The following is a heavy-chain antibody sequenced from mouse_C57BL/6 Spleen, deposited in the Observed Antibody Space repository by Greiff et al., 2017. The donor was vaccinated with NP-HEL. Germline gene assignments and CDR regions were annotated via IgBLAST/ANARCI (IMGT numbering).Heavy chain of an antibody. Sequence: DVKLQESGPGLVKPSQSLSLTCSVTGYSITSGYYWNWIRQFPGNKLEWMGYISYDGSNNYNPSLKNRISITRDTSKNQFFLKLNSVTTEDTATYYCARDQDDYPGWYFDVWGTGTTVTVSS. CDR2: ISYDGSN. D-gene: IGHD2-4*01. CDR1: GYSITSGYY. V-gene: IGHV3-6*01. CDR3: ARDQDDYPGWYFDV. J-gene: IGHJ1*03.